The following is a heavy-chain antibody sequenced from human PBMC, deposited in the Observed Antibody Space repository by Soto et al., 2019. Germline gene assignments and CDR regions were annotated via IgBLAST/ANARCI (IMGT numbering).Heavy chain of an antibody. J-gene: IGHJ6*03. Sequence: SETLSLTCAVYGGSFSGYYWSWIRQPPGKGLEWIGEINHSGSTNYNPALKSRVTISVDTSKNQFSLKLSSVTAADTAVYYCARGFIAVAGTKDGEYDYMDVWGKGTTVTVSS. D-gene: IGHD6-19*01. CDR2: INHSGST. CDR1: GGSFSGYY. V-gene: IGHV4-34*01. CDR3: ARGFIAVAGTKDGEYDYMDV.